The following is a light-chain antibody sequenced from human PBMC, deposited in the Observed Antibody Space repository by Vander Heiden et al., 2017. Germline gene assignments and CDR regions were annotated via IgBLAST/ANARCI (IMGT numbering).Light chain of an antibody. CDR1: QSISSY. J-gene: IGKJ1*01. CDR3: QQMDSTPRT. CDR2: AAS. V-gene: IGKV1-39*01. Sequence: DIQMTQSPSSLSASVGDRVTITCRASQSISSYLNWYQQKPGKAPKLLIYAASSLQSGVPSRFSGSGSGTDFTLTISRLQPEDFATYSCQQMDSTPRTFGQGTKVEIK.